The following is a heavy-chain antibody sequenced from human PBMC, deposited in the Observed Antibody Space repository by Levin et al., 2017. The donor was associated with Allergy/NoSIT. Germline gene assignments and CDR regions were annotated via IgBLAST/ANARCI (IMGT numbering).Heavy chain of an antibody. J-gene: IGHJ3*02. Sequence: GGSLRLSCAASGFTFSSYAMHWVRQAPGKGLEWVAVISYDGSNKYYADSVKGRFTISRDNSKNTLYLQMNSLRAEDTAVYYCARVFDWLYAFDIWGQGTMVTVSS. CDR1: GFTFSSYA. CDR2: ISYDGSNK. V-gene: IGHV3-30-3*01. D-gene: IGHD3-9*01. CDR3: ARVFDWLYAFDI.